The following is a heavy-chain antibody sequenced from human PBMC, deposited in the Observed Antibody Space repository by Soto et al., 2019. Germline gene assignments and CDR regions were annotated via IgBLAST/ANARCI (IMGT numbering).Heavy chain of an antibody. J-gene: IGHJ6*02. Sequence: ASVKVSCKASGYTFTSYAMHWVRQAPGQRLEWMGWINAGNGNTKYSQKFQGRVTITRDTSASTAYMELSSLRSEDTAVYYCASSYYYDSSGYSSLYYYYGMDAWGQGTTVTVSS. D-gene: IGHD3-22*01. CDR1: GYTFTSYA. CDR2: INAGNGNT. CDR3: ASSYYYDSSGYSSLYYYYGMDA. V-gene: IGHV1-3*01.